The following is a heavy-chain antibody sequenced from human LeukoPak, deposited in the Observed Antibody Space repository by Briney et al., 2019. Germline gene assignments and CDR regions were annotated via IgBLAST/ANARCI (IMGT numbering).Heavy chain of an antibody. D-gene: IGHD7-27*01. V-gene: IGHV3-64*01. CDR2: ISSTGGST. J-gene: IGHJ4*02. CDR1: GFTFDNYA. CDR3: AKGSGDFRLWDY. Sequence: GGSLRLSCAASGFTFDNYALHWVRQAPGKGLEYVSGISSTGGSTTFANTVKDRFTISRDNSKNTLYLQMNSLRAEDTAVYYCAKGSGDFRLWDYWGQGTLVTVSS.